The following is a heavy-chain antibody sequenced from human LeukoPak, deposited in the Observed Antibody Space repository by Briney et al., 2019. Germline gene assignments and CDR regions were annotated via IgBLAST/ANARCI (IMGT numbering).Heavy chain of an antibody. Sequence: GGSLRLSCAASGFTLSDHYMDWVRQAPGKGLEWVGRTRNKANSYTTEYAASVKGRFTISRDDSKNSLFLQMNSLKTEDTAVYYCSRSFSDSGYYSDYWGQGTLVTVSS. CDR2: TRNKANSYTT. CDR1: GFTLSDHY. V-gene: IGHV3-72*01. D-gene: IGHD6-19*01. CDR3: SRSFSDSGYYSDY. J-gene: IGHJ4*02.